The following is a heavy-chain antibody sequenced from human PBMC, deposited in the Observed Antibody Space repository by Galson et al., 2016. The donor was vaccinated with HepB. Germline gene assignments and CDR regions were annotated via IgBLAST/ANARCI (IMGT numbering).Heavy chain of an antibody. CDR2: IIHSGDT. V-gene: IGHV4-34*12. J-gene: IGHJ4*02. CDR3: ARKSSSSWYRFPFDY. D-gene: IGHD6-13*01. Sequence: SETLSLTCAVYGGSFSGYYWSWIRQPPGKGLEWIGEIIHSGDTNYNPSLKSRATISLDTSKTQFSLNLSPVSAADTAVYYCARKSSSSWYRFPFDYWGQGTLVSVSS. CDR1: GGSFSGYY.